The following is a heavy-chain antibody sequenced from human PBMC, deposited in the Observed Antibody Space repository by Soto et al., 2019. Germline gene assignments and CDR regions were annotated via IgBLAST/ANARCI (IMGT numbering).Heavy chain of an antibody. CDR3: TRGPRPISTGTGAY. J-gene: IGHJ4*02. CDR1: GFIFKMYW. V-gene: IGHV3-74*01. D-gene: IGHD3-10*01. Sequence: GSLSLSCAASGFIFKMYWMHWVRQSPGKGLVWISRIYNDGTYSDYADSVRGRFTISRDNVNDTLYLQMNNLRAEDSGLYYCTRGPRPISTGTGAYWGQGTQVTVSS. CDR2: IYNDGTYS.